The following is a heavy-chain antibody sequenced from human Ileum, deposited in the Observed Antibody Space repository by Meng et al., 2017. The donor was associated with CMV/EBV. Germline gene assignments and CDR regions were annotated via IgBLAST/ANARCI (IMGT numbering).Heavy chain of an antibody. CDR2: VTRSGST. CDR3: ARGSSQVWELLHY. Sequence: VQQQTWGAALLNASETLSLICAVNGGSFSSYHWTWIRQPPGKGLEWIGEVTRSGSTNYNPSLKSRLIISLDTSTNQFSLKLNSVTAADTAIYYCARGSSQVWELLHYWGQGTLVTVSS. D-gene: IGHD1-26*01. CDR1: GGSFSSYH. J-gene: IGHJ4*02. V-gene: IGHV4-34*01.